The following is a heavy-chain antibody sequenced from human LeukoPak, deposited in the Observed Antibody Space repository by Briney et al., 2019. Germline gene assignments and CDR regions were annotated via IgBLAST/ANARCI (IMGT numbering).Heavy chain of an antibody. V-gene: IGHV1-2*02. CDR1: GYTFTGYY. D-gene: IGHD7-27*01. J-gene: IGHJ4*02. Sequence: VASVKVSCKASGYTFTGYYMHWVRQAPGQGLEWMGWINPNSGGTNYAQKFQGRVTMTRDTSISTAYMELSRLRSDDTAVYYCATNWGSRALPDYWGQGTLVTVSS. CDR3: ATNWGSRALPDY. CDR2: INPNSGGT.